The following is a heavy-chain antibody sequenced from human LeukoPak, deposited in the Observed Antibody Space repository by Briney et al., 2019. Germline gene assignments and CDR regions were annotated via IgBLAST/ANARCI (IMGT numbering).Heavy chain of an antibody. J-gene: IGHJ4*02. D-gene: IGHD2-15*01. CDR3: ARVHGGYPFDQ. Sequence: PSETLSLTCAVYGGSFSGYYWSWIRQPPGKGLEWIGEINHSGSTNYNPSLKSRVTISVDTSKNQFSLKLSSVTAADTAVYYCARVHGGYPFDQWGQGTLVTVSS. CDR2: INHSGST. CDR1: GGSFSGYY. V-gene: IGHV4-34*01.